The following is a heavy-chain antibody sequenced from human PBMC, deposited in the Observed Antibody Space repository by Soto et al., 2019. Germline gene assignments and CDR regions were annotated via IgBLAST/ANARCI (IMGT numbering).Heavy chain of an antibody. CDR3: ATIVGANDY. CDR1: RASIYTYS. D-gene: IGHD1-26*01. J-gene: IGHJ4*02. CDR2: IYSSGSA. Sequence: NPSETLSLTCTVSRASIYTYSWTWIRQPAGKGLQWIGHIYSSGSANYSPSLKSRVSMSVDSSKNQISLKLSPVTAADTAVYYCATIVGANDYWGQGTLVTVSS. V-gene: IGHV4-4*07.